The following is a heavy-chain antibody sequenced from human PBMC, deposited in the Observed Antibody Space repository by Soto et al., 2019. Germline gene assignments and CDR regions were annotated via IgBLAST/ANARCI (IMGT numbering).Heavy chain of an antibody. D-gene: IGHD2-15*01. Sequence: PSETLSFTCSVSCGSISSSSYYWGWIRQPPGKGLEWIGSIYYSGSTYYNPSLKSRVTISVDTSKNQFSLKLSSVTAADTAVYYCARPSLGGCFDPWGQGTLVTVSS. V-gene: IGHV4-39*01. CDR2: IYYSGST. CDR3: ARPSLGGCFDP. CDR1: CGSISSSSYY. J-gene: IGHJ5*02.